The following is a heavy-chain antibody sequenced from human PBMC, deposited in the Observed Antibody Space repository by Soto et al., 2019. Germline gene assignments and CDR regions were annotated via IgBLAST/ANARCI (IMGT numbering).Heavy chain of an antibody. V-gene: IGHV3-23*01. J-gene: IGHJ6*02. Sequence: GGSLRLSCAASGFTFSSYAMTWARQAPGKGLEWVSAISGRGGSTYYADSVKGRFTISRDNSKNTLYLQMNSLRAEDTAVYYCAKVSLVFDWLAGYYYGMDVWGQGTTVTVSS. CDR1: GFTFSSYA. CDR2: ISGRGGST. CDR3: AKVSLVFDWLAGYYYGMDV. D-gene: IGHD3-9*01.